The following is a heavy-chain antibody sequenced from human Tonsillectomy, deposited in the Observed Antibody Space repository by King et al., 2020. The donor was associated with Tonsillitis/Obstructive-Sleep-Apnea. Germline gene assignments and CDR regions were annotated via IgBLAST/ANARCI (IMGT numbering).Heavy chain of an antibody. Sequence: QLGQSGAEVKKPGASVKVSCKATVYTYTSYYMHWVRQDPGQGIEWMGIINPSVGSTSYAQKVQGRVTMTRDTSTSTVYMELSSLRSEDTAVYYCARDRPYGSGSYYKAFDIWGQGTMVTVSS. CDR1: VYTYTSYY. J-gene: IGHJ3*02. V-gene: IGHV1-46*01. CDR3: ARDRPYGSGSYYKAFDI. CDR2: INPSVGST. D-gene: IGHD3-10*01.